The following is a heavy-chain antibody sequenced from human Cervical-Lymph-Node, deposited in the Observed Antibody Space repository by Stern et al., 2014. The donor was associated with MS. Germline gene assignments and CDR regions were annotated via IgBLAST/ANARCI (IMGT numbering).Heavy chain of an antibody. J-gene: IGHJ4*02. Sequence: QVTLKESGPALVKPTQTLTLTCSFSGFSLLSSGKGVGWIRQTPGKALEWLAIIYWDNSQRHTPSLRARVTGTKDASKNQIVLTMTNMVPVDTGTYYCAHANYYYSLFDHWGQGSLVTVSS. CDR1: GFSLLSSGKG. V-gene: IGHV2-5*02. D-gene: IGHD3-22*01. CDR2: IYWDNSQ. CDR3: AHANYYYSLFDH.